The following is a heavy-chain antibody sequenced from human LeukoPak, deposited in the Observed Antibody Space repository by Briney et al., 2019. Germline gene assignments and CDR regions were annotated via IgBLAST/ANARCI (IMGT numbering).Heavy chain of an antibody. J-gene: IGHJ4*02. CDR2: IYYSGST. Sequence: SETLSLTCTVSGVSISSGGYYWSWIRQHPGKGLEWIGYIYYSGSTYYNPSLKSRVTISVDTSKNQFSLKLSSVTAADTAVYYCARGIHTDDYGDYDPGDYYFDYWGQGTLVTVSS. CDR3: ARGIHTDDYGDYDPGDYYFDY. D-gene: IGHD4-17*01. V-gene: IGHV4-31*03. CDR1: GVSISSGGYY.